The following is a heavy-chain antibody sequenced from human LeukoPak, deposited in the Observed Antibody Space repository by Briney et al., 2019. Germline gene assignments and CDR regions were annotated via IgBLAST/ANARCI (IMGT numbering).Heavy chain of an antibody. CDR1: GYSFTSYW. D-gene: IGHD2-2*02. Sequence: GESLKISCEASGYSFTSYWVVWVRQMPEKGLEWLGSIYPGDSDTRYSPSFQGQVTISADKSISTAYLQWSSLKASDTAMYYCARLGGHCSSTSCYINYYYMDVWGKGTTVTVSS. V-gene: IGHV5-51*01. J-gene: IGHJ6*03. CDR3: ARLGGHCSSTSCYINYYYMDV. CDR2: IYPGDSDT.